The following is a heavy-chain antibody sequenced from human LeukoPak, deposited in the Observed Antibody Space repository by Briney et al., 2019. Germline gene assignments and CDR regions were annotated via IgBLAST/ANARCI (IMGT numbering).Heavy chain of an antibody. V-gene: IGHV1-8*01. CDR2: MNPNSGNT. CDR3: ARDKVTVLRYFDWLLTFDY. D-gene: IGHD3-9*01. Sequence: ASVKVSCKASGYTFTSYDINWVRQATGQGLEWMGWMNPNSGNTGYAQKFQGRVTMTRNTSISTAYMELRSLRSDDTAVYYCARDKVTVLRYFDWLLTFDYWGQGTLVTVSS. CDR1: GYTFTSYD. J-gene: IGHJ4*02.